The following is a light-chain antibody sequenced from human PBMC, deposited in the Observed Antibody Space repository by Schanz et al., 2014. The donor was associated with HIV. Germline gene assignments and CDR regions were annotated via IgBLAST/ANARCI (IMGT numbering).Light chain of an antibody. Sequence: DIQMTQSPSTLSASVGDRVTITCRASQSISSWLAWYQQRPGKAPKLLIYKASILESGVPSRFSGSGSGTEYTLTISSLQPDDLATYYCQQYNSYWTFGQGTKVEIK. CDR2: KAS. CDR3: QQYNSYWT. V-gene: IGKV1-5*03. CDR1: QSISSW. J-gene: IGKJ1*01.